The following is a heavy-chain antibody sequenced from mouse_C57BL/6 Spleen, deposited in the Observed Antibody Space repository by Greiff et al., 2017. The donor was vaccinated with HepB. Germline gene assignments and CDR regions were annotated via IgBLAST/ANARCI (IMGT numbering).Heavy chain of an antibody. CDR3: ARDRTYYGSTLDY. V-gene: IGHV5-4*01. Sequence: EVQRVESGGGLVKPGGSLKLSCAASGFTFSSYAMSWVRQTPEKRLEWVATISDGGSYTYYPDNVKGRFTISRDNAKNNLYLQMSHLKSEDTAMYYCARDRTYYGSTLDYWGQGTTLTVSS. D-gene: IGHD1-1*01. CDR1: GFTFSSYA. CDR2: ISDGGSYT. J-gene: IGHJ2*01.